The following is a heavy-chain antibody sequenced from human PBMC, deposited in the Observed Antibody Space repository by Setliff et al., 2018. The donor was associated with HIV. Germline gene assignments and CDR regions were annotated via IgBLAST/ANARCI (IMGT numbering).Heavy chain of an antibody. V-gene: IGHV1-69*13. Sequence: SVKVSCKASGGTFSSYAISWVRQAPGQGLEWMGGIILLFGTPNYAQRFQGRVTITADESTSTAYMELSSLRSEDTAVYYCARDLYYYDSSGYYPGNYYGMDVWGQGTTVTVSS. D-gene: IGHD3-22*01. CDR1: GGTFSSYA. CDR3: ARDLYYYDSSGYYPGNYYGMDV. J-gene: IGHJ6*02. CDR2: IILLFGTP.